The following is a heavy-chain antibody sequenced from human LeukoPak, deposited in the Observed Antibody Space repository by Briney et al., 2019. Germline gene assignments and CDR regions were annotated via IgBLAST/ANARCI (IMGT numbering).Heavy chain of an antibody. CDR2: INPNSGGT. CDR3: ARDRGYYDSTDY. V-gene: IGHV1-2*06. Sequence: ASVKVSCKATGYTFTGYYMHWVRQAPGQGLEWMGRINPNSGGTNYAQKFQGRVTMTRDTSISTAYMELSRLRSDDTAVHYCARDRGYYDSTDYWGQGTLVTVSS. J-gene: IGHJ4*02. D-gene: IGHD3-22*01. CDR1: GYTFTGYY.